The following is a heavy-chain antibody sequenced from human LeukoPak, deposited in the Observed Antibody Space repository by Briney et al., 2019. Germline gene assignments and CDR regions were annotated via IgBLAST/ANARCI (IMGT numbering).Heavy chain of an antibody. Sequence: SETLSLTCTVSGGSISSYYWSWIRQPPGKGLEWIGYIYYSGSTNYNPSLKSRVTISVDTSKNQFPLKLSSVTAADTAVYYCARADSGYSYAFGYYMDVWGKGTTVTVSS. J-gene: IGHJ6*03. V-gene: IGHV4-59*01. CDR1: GGSISSYY. D-gene: IGHD5-18*01. CDR3: ARADSGYSYAFGYYMDV. CDR2: IYYSGST.